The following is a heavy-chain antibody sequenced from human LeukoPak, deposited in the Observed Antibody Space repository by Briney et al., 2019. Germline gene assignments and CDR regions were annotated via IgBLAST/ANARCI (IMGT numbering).Heavy chain of an antibody. D-gene: IGHD6-13*01. CDR1: GFTFTDYW. J-gene: IGHJ4*01. V-gene: IGHV3-7*01. CDR3: ARDGTAAGLYFDL. Sequence: GGSLRLSCEVSGFTFTDYWMNWVRQAPGKGPEWVASIRQDGSEKTYVDSVKGRFTISRDNTRNSLSLQLNGLRAEDTAVYYCARDGTAAGLYFDLWGQGTLLTVSS. CDR2: IRQDGSEK.